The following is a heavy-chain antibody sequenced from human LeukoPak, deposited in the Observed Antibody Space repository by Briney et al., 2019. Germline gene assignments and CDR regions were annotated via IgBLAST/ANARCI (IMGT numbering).Heavy chain of an antibody. D-gene: IGHD6-13*01. J-gene: IGHJ6*02. V-gene: IGHV1-18*01. CDR3: ARDLDSSSWFSYYYGMDV. CDR2: SSAYNGNT. Sequence: GASLKVSCKASGYTFTSYGIIWVRQAPGQGLEWMGWSSAYNGNTNYAQKLQGRVTMTTDTSTSTAYLELRSLRSDDTAVYYCARDLDSSSWFSYYYGMDVWGQGATVTVSS. CDR1: GYTFTSYG.